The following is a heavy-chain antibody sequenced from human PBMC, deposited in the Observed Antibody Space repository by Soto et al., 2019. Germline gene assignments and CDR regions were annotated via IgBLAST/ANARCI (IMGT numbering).Heavy chain of an antibody. V-gene: IGHV4-30-2*01. J-gene: IGHJ4*02. D-gene: IGHD2-15*01. Sequence: QLQLQESGSGLVKPSQTLSLTCAVSGGSISSGGYSWSWIRQPPGKGLEWIGYIYHSGSTYYNPSRXRXVXIXXDRSKNQFSLKLSPVTAADTAVDYCARGQVVAAQHGGQGTLVTVSS. CDR2: IYHSGST. CDR3: ARGQVVAAQH. CDR1: GGSISSGGYS.